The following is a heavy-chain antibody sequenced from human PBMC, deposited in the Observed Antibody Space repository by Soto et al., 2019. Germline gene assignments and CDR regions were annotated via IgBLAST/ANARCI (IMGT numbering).Heavy chain of an antibody. Sequence: PSETLCVTCTVSGGSISSYYWSWIRQPAGKGLDWIGRIYTSGSTNYNPSLKSRVTMSVDTSKNQLSLKLSSVTAADTAVYYCARDRIVLLYFDWLLPPHHALEYWGKGPRVTVS. CDR3: ARDRIVLLYFDWLLPPHHALEY. CDR2: IYTSGST. D-gene: IGHD3-9*01. CDR1: GGSISSYY. J-gene: IGHJ4*02. V-gene: IGHV4-4*07.